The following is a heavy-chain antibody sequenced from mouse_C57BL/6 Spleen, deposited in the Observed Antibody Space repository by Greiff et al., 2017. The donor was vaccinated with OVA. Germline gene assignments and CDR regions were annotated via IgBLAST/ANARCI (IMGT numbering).Heavy chain of an antibody. J-gene: IGHJ4*01. CDR3: ARPPITTVVAHYYAMDY. D-gene: IGHD1-1*01. Sequence: QVQLQQSGAELVKPGASVKLSCKASGYTFTSYWMHWVKQRPGRGLEWIGRIDPNSGGTKYNEKFKSKATLTVDKPSSTAYMQLSSLTSEDSAVYYCARPPITTVVAHYYAMDYWGQGTSVTVSS. V-gene: IGHV1-72*01. CDR2: IDPNSGGT. CDR1: GYTFTSYW.